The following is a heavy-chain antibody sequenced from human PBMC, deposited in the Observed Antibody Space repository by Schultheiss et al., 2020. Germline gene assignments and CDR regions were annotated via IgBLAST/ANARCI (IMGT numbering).Heavy chain of an antibody. J-gene: IGHJ6*02. Sequence: GGSLRLSGAASGFTFSSYSMNWVRQAPGKGLEWVSSISSSSSTIYYADSVKGRFTTSRDNAKNSLYLQMNSLRAEDTAVYYCARADYYDRGRYGMDVWGQGTTVTVSS. CDR1: GFTFSSYS. CDR3: ARADYYDRGRYGMDV. V-gene: IGHV3-48*04. CDR2: ISSSSSTI. D-gene: IGHD3-22*01.